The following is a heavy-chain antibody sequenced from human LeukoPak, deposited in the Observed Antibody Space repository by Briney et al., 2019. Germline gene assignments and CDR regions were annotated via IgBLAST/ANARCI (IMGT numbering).Heavy chain of an antibody. J-gene: IGHJ3*02. V-gene: IGHV1-2*02. Sequence: ASVKVSCKASGGTFSSYAISWVRQAPGQGLEWMGWINPNSGGTNYAQKFQGRVTMTRDTSISTAYMELSRLRSDDTAVYYCALDGNSNDAFDIWGQGTMVTVSS. CDR1: GGTFSSYA. CDR3: ALDGNSNDAFDI. CDR2: INPNSGGT. D-gene: IGHD4-23*01.